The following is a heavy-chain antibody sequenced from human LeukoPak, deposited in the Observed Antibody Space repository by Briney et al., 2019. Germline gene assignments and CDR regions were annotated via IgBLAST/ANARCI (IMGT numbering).Heavy chain of an antibody. CDR1: GFTFSSYE. V-gene: IGHV3-48*03. Sequence: GGSLRLSCAASGFTFSSYEMNWVRQAPGKGLEWVSYINSGGSAIYYADSVKGRLTISRDNAKNSLYLQMNSLRADDTAVYYCARGGSYVHYWGQGTLVTVSS. J-gene: IGHJ4*02. D-gene: IGHD1-26*01. CDR2: INSGGSAI. CDR3: ARGGSYVHY.